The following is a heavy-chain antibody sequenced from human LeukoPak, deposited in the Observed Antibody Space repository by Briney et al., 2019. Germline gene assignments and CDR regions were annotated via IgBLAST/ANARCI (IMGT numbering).Heavy chain of an antibody. V-gene: IGHV1-18*01. D-gene: IGHD3-22*01. J-gene: IGHJ4*02. Sequence: ASVKVSCKASGYTFTSYGISWVRQAPGQGLEWMGWISAYNGNTNYAQKLQGRVTITTDTSTSTAYMELRSLRSDDTAVYYCARAKEREYYYDSSGYPYWGQGTLVTVSS. CDR1: GYTFTSYG. CDR2: ISAYNGNT. CDR3: ARAKEREYYYDSSGYPY.